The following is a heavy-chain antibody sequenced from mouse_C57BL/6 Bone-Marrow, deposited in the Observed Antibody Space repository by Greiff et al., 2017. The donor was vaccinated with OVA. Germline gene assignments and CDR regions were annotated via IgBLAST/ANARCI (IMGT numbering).Heavy chain of an antibody. CDR2: IDPSDSYT. Sequence: QVQLQQPGAELVMPGASVKLSCKASGYTFTSYWMHWVKQRPGQGLEWIGEIDPSDSYTNYNQKFKGKSTLTVDKSSSTAYMQLSSLTSEDSAVYYCARPYYGSSSLRYFDVWGTGTTVTVSS. V-gene: IGHV1-69*01. J-gene: IGHJ1*03. CDR1: GYTFTSYW. CDR3: ARPYYGSSSLRYFDV. D-gene: IGHD1-1*01.